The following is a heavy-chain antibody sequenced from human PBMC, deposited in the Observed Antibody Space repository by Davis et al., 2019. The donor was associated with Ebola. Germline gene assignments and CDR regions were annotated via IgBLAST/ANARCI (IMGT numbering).Heavy chain of an antibody. J-gene: IGHJ2*01. V-gene: IGHV4-59*08. D-gene: IGHD6-13*01. CDR2: ISYSGST. CDR1: GFSISSDY. CDR3: SRQVDTSSWYRISAEQWYFDL. Sequence: SETLSLTCTASGFSISSDYWTWIRQPPGKGLEWIGYISYSGSTKYNPSLNRRVTISIDTSMNQFSLKITSVTAADTAVYYCSRQVDTSSWYRISAEQWYFDLWGRGTLVSVSS.